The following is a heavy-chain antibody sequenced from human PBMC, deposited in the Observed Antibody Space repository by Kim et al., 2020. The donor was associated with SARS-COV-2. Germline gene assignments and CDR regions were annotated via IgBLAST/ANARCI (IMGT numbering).Heavy chain of an antibody. J-gene: IGHJ4*02. D-gene: IGHD6-6*01. Sequence: YHPSITSRIIISVDPSKRQFSLNLTSVTAADTAIYYCARDFYSGSSVFDFWGQGTLVTVSS. CDR3: ARDFYSGSSVFDF. V-gene: IGHV4-39*07.